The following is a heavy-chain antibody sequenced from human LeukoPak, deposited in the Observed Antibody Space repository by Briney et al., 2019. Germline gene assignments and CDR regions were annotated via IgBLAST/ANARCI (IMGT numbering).Heavy chain of an antibody. J-gene: IGHJ4*02. CDR2: ISYDGSDK. V-gene: IGHV3-30*04. CDR1: GFTFGNYA. CDR3: KEVDY. Sequence: PGRSLRLSCAASGFTFGNYAMHWVRQAPGKGLEWVAAISYDGSDKYYADSVKGRFTISRDNSKNTLYLQMNSLRVEDTAVYYCKEVDYWGQGTLVTVSS.